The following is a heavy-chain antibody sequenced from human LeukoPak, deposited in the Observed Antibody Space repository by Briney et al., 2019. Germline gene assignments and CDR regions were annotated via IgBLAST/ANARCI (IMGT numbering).Heavy chain of an antibody. CDR3: ARDRCGSYSAIDY. V-gene: IGHV3-48*04. Sequence: GGSLRLSCAASGFTFSSYSLNWVRQAPGKGLEWVSFISSSSITIYYADSVKGRFTISRDNAEKSLYLQMNSLRAEDTAVYYCARDRCGSYSAIDYWGQGTLVPVSS. CDR1: GFTFSSYS. J-gene: IGHJ4*02. CDR2: ISSSSITI. D-gene: IGHD2-15*01.